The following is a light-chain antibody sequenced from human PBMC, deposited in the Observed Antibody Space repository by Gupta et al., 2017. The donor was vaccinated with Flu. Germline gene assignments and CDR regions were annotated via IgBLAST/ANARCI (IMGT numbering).Light chain of an antibody. CDR1: QDIRIW. CDR3: QQGDSIPLT. J-gene: IGKJ4*01. Sequence: DIQMTQSPSSVSASLGDRVTITCRASQDIRIWLAWYQQKPGKAPRLLIYTASSLQSGVPSRFSGSGSGTECTLTISSLQPEDFATYYCQQGDSIPLTVGGGTKVEIK. CDR2: TAS. V-gene: IGKV1-12*01.